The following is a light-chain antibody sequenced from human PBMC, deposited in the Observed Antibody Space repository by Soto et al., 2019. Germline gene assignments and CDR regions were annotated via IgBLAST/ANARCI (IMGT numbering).Light chain of an antibody. CDR1: ESVSSSY. V-gene: IGKV3-20*01. CDR2: GAS. Sequence: PGEVGTLTCMASESVSSSYIAWYQQRPGQTPSLLIYGASTRATGIPDRFSGSGSGTHFTLTISRLEPGDFAVYYCQHFGGTTFTFGQGTKVDI. CDR3: QHFGGTTFT. J-gene: IGKJ1*01.